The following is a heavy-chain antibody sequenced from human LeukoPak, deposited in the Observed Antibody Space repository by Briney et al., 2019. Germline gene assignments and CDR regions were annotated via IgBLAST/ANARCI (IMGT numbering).Heavy chain of an antibody. J-gene: IGHJ4*02. D-gene: IGHD6-13*01. CDR1: GGPISSNLYD. Sequence: SETLSLTCTVPGGPISSNLYDWGWSRQPPGKGLEWSLRCYYSGCTYYKPSSNRGDTISVDPTQHQYYVKLSSVTAADTAVYYCARDEFSSWFMRLFDYWGQGTLVTVSS. V-gene: IGHV4-39*07. CDR3: ARDEFSSWFMRLFDY. CDR2: CYYSGCT.